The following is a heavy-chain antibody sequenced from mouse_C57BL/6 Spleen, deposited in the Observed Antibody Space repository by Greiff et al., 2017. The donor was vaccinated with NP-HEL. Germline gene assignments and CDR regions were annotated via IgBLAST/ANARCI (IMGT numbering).Heavy chain of an antibody. V-gene: IGHV10-1*01. Sequence: EVHLVESGGGLVQPKGSLKLSCAASGFSFNTYAMNWVRQAPGKGLEWVARIRSKSNNYATYYADSVKDRFTISRDDSESMLYLQMNNLKTEDTAMYYCVRQDGYYILDYWGQGTTLTVSS. D-gene: IGHD2-3*01. J-gene: IGHJ2*01. CDR3: VRQDGYYILDY. CDR2: IRSKSNNYAT. CDR1: GFSFNTYA.